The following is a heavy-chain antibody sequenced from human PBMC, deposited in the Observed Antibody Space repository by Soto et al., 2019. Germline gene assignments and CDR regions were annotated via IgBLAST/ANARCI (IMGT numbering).Heavy chain of an antibody. J-gene: IGHJ4*02. Sequence: PSETLSLTCTVSGDSISNYYWTWIRQPPGKGLEWIGCFYNSGNTNYNPSLKSRVTISVDTSNNQSSLRVNSVTAADTAVYYCASTKQWLAFDYWGQGALVTVSS. CDR2: FYNSGNT. CDR1: GDSISNYY. CDR3: ASTKQWLAFDY. V-gene: IGHV4-59*01. D-gene: IGHD6-19*01.